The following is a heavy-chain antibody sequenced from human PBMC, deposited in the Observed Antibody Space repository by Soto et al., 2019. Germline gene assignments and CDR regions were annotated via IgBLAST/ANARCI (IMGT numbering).Heavy chain of an antibody. V-gene: IGHV1-18*01. CDR1: LWTFTIYV. Sequence: SCEPSLWTFTIYVIGWVRQGPGQGVQWRGWIGAYNGNTNYAQTLQGRVTMTTDTSTSTAYMELRSLRSDDTAVYYCARVRIIMVRGPLPPPFLHYWGKATSVTVS. J-gene: IGHJ4*02. D-gene: IGHD3-10*01. CDR2: IGAYNGNT. CDR3: ARVRIIMVRGPLPPPFLHY.